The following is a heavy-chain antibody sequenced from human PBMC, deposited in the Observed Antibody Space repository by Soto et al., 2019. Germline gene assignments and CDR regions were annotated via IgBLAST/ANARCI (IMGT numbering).Heavy chain of an antibody. Sequence: PSETLSLTCTFSGRSISSSSYYWGWLRQPPGKGLEWIGSIYYSGSTYYNPSLKSRVTISVDTSKNQFSLKLSSVTAADTAVYYCARLGYDFWSGYSPGPDDYWGQGTLVTVSS. CDR3: ARLGYDFWSGYSPGPDDY. CDR1: GRSISSSSYY. V-gene: IGHV4-39*01. D-gene: IGHD3-3*01. CDR2: IYYSGST. J-gene: IGHJ4*02.